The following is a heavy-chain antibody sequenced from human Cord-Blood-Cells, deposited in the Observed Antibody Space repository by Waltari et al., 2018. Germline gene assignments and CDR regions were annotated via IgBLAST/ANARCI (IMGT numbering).Heavy chain of an antibody. CDR3: AGTYYDFWSGYFDY. J-gene: IGHJ4*02. CDR1: GGPVSSGSYY. V-gene: IGHV4-61*01. D-gene: IGHD3-3*01. CDR2: IYYSGST. Sequence: QVQLQESGPGLVKPSETLSLTCTVSGGPVSSGSYYWSWIRQPPGKGLEWIGYIYYSGSTNYNPSLKSRVTISVDTSKNQFSLKLSSVTAADTAVYYCAGTYYDFWSGYFDYWGQGTLVTVSS.